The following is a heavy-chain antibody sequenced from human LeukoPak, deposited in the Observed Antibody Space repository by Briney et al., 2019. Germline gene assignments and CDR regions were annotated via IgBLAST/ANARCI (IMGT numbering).Heavy chain of an antibody. CDR2: ISTSSSYI. CDR3: ARDGVRLWALNNWFDP. J-gene: IGHJ5*02. Sequence: GGSLRLSCAASGFTFSSYSMNWVRQAPGKGLEWVSSISTSSSYIYYADSVKGRFTISRDNAKNSLYLQMNSLRAEDTAVYYCARDGVRLWALNNWFDPWGQGTLVTVSS. D-gene: IGHD5-18*01. V-gene: IGHV3-21*01. CDR1: GFTFSSYS.